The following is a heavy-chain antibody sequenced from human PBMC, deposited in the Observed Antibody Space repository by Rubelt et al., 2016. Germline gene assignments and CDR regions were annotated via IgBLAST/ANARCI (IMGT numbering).Heavy chain of an antibody. CDR2: ISGSGSRT. CDR3: ARPKYCGGGSCYFDY. CDR1: GFTFSSYT. D-gene: IGHD2-15*01. J-gene: IGHJ4*02. V-gene: IGHV3-23*01. Sequence: PGGSLRLSCAASGFTFSSYTMGWVRQAPGKGLGWVSLISGSGSRTYYADSVKGRFTPSRDNSKNTLYLQVNSLRAEDTAVYYCARPKYCGGGSCYFDYWGQGTLVTVSS.